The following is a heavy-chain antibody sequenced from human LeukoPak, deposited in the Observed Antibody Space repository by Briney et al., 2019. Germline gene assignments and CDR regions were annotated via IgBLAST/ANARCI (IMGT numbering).Heavy chain of an antibody. CDR1: GLTVRSNY. D-gene: IGHD2-15*01. CDR2: IFGDNRT. CDR3: TRKYCSGGSCLDDIFDI. J-gene: IGHJ3*02. Sequence: GGSLRLSCAASGLTVRSNYMNWVRQAPGKGLEWVSLIFGDNRTHYADSVRGRFSISWDDSKNTVYLEMNTLRVEDTAVYYCTRKYCSGGSCLDDIFDIWGQGTIVTVSS. V-gene: IGHV3-53*01.